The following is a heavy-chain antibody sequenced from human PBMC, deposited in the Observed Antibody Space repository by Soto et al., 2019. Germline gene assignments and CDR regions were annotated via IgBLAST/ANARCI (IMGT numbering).Heavy chain of an antibody. D-gene: IGHD3-9*01. Sequence: GESLKISCEVSGFTFTNYWIAWVRQMPGKGLEWMGGSYPTDSQTRYSPTFQGQVAISADKSVNTAYLQWRSLKASDTATYFCVRQATGYKSKWFDPWGQGTLVTVSS. J-gene: IGHJ5*02. CDR1: GFTFTNYW. CDR3: VRQATGYKSKWFDP. CDR2: SYPTDSQT. V-gene: IGHV5-51*01.